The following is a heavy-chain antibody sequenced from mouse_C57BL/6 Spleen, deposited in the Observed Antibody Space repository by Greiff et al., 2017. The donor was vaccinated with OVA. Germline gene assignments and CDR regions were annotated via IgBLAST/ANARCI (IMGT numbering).Heavy chain of an antibody. CDR1: GYTFTSYW. D-gene: IGHD2-3*01. V-gene: IGHV1-69*01. CDR3: ARIDGYYWYFDV. CDR2: IDPSDSYT. Sequence: QVQLQQSGAELVMPGASVKLSCKASGYTFTSYWMHWVKQRPGQGLEWIGEIDPSDSYTNYNQKFKGKSTLTVDKSSSTAYMQLSSLTSEDSAVYYWARIDGYYWYFDVWGTGTTVTVSS. J-gene: IGHJ1*03.